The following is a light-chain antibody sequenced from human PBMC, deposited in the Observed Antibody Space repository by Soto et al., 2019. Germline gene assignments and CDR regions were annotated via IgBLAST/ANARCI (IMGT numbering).Light chain of an antibody. J-gene: IGKJ1*01. V-gene: IGKV3-20*01. Sequence: EIVLTQSPGTLSLSPGERATLSCRASQSVNSNYLAWYRQKPGQAPRLLIYGTSSRATGVPDRFSGSESGTDFTLTISRLEPEDFAVYYCQQFGSSPPTFGQGTKVDI. CDR1: QSVNSNY. CDR2: GTS. CDR3: QQFGSSPPT.